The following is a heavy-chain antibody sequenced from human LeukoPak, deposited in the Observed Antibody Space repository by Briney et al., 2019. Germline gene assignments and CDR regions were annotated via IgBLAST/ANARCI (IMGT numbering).Heavy chain of an antibody. V-gene: IGHV4-59*01. D-gene: IGHD2-2*01. CDR2: IYYSGST. CDR3: ARDRPYCSSTSCSKNWFDP. J-gene: IGHJ5*02. Sequence: SETLSLTCTVSGGSISSYYWSWIRQPPGKGLEWIGYIYYSGSTNYNPSLKSRVTISVDTSKNQFSLKPSSVTAADTAVYYCARDRPYCSSTSCSKNWFDPWGQGTLVTVSS. CDR1: GGSISSYY.